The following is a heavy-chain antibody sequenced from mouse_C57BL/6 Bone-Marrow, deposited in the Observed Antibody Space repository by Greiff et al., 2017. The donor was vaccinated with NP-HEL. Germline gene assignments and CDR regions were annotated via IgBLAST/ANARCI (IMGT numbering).Heavy chain of an antibody. D-gene: IGHD1-1*01. CDR3: ARAPYYYGSSYEAMDY. CDR2: IYPRSGNT. Sequence: QVQLQQSGAELARPGASVKLSCKASGYTFTSYGISWVKQRTGQGLEWIGEIYPRSGNTYYNEKFKGKATLTADKSSSKAYMELRSLTSEDSAVYFCARAPYYYGSSYEAMDYWGQGTSVTVSS. J-gene: IGHJ4*01. V-gene: IGHV1-81*01. CDR1: GYTFTSYG.